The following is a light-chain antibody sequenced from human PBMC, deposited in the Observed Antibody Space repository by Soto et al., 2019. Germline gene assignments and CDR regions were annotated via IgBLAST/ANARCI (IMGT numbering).Light chain of an antibody. Sequence: EIVFTQSPATLSFSPGERATLSCRASQSVSSFLAWYQQKPGQAPRLLIYDASNRATGIPARFSGSGSGTDFTLTISSLEPEDFALHYCQQRSSWPRTFGQGTKVDIK. CDR3: QQRSSWPRT. CDR2: DAS. CDR1: QSVSSF. V-gene: IGKV3-11*01. J-gene: IGKJ1*01.